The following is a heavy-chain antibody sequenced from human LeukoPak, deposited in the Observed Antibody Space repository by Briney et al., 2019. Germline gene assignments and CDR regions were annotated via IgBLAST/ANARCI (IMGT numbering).Heavy chain of an antibody. Sequence: SETLSLTCTVSGGSISSYYWGWIRQPPGKGLEWIGSIYYSGSTYYDPSLKSRVTISVDTSKNQFSLKLSSVTAADTAVYYCARRLVPTAMVTLDGQHFDYWGQGTLVTVSS. CDR3: ARRLVPTAMVTLDGQHFDY. J-gene: IGHJ4*02. D-gene: IGHD5-18*01. CDR2: IYYSGST. CDR1: GGSISSYY. V-gene: IGHV4-39*01.